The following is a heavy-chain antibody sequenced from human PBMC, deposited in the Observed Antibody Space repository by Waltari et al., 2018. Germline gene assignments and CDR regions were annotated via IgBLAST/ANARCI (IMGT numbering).Heavy chain of an antibody. J-gene: IGHJ3*02. CDR1: GGSISSYY. CDR2: IYTSGST. Sequence: QVQLQESGPGLVKPSETLSLTCTVSGGSISSYYWGWIRQPAGKGLEWIGRIYTSGSTNYNPSLKSRVTMSVDTSKNQFSLKLSSVTAADTAVYYCARALGRGLREYSSSSNDAFDIWGQGTMVTVSS. D-gene: IGHD6-6*01. CDR3: ARALGRGLREYSSSSNDAFDI. V-gene: IGHV4-4*07.